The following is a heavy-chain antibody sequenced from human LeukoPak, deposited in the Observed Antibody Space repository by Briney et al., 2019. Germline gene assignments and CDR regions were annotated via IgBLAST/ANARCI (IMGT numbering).Heavy chain of an antibody. CDR1: GGSFSGYY. Sequence: SETLSLTCAVNGGSFSGYYWSWIRQPPGKGLEWIGEINHSGSTNYNPSLKSRVTISVDTSKNQYSLKLSSVTAADTAVYYCARGRYDFWSGYTTATPLDYWGQGTLVTVSS. D-gene: IGHD3-3*01. CDR2: INHSGST. J-gene: IGHJ4*02. CDR3: ARGRYDFWSGYTTATPLDY. V-gene: IGHV4-34*01.